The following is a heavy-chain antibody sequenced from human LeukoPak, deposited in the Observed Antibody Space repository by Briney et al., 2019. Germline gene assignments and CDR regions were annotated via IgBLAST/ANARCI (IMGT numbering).Heavy chain of an antibody. V-gene: IGHV3-72*01. CDR1: GFTLSDYY. J-gene: IGHJ4*02. D-gene: IGHD3-22*01. Sequence: GGSLRLSCAASGFTLSDYYMDWVRQPPGQGLEWVARTRKKAKGYTTEYAASVKGRFTISRDDSKNSVDLQMNSLITEDTAVYYCARAQSDSSGYYYVGDYWGQGTLVTVSS. CDR2: TRKKAKGYTT. CDR3: ARAQSDSSGYYYVGDY.